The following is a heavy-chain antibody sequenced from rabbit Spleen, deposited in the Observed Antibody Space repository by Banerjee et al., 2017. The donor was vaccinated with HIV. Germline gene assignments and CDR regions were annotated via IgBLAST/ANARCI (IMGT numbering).Heavy chain of an antibody. CDR1: GFDFSSNG. CDR2: IDPVFGST. D-gene: IGHD1-1*01. V-gene: IGHV1S40*01. Sequence: QSLEESGGDLVKPGASLTLTCTASGFDFSSNGMCWVRQAPGKGLEWIGYIDPVFGSTDYASWAKGRFTISKTSSTTVTLQMTSLTAADTATYFCARDLVAVIGWNFSLWGQGTLVTVS. CDR3: ARDLVAVIGWNFSL. J-gene: IGHJ3*01.